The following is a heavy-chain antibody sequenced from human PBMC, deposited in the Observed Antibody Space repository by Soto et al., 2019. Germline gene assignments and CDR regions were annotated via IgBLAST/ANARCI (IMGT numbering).Heavy chain of an antibody. Sequence: EVQLVESGGGLVQPGGSLRLSCAASGLFVSRNYMSWVRQAPGKGLEWISGIYGDGSAYYADSVKGRFTISKDNSKNTLYLQMNSLRAEDTAVYYCAQPDYWGQGTLVTVSS. CDR2: IYGDGSA. V-gene: IGHV3-66*01. CDR3: AQPDY. CDR1: GLFVSRNY. J-gene: IGHJ4*02.